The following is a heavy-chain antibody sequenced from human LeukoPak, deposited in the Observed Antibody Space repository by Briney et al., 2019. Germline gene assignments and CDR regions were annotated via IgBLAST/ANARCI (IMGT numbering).Heavy chain of an antibody. Sequence: SKTLSLTCAVYGGSFSGYYWSWIRQPPGKGLEWIGEINHSGSTNYNPSLKSRVTISVDTSKNQFSLKLSSVTAADTAVYYCARGQGTVTTHWGQGTLVTVSS. V-gene: IGHV4-34*01. J-gene: IGHJ4*02. D-gene: IGHD4-17*01. CDR3: ARGQGTVTTH. CDR1: GGSFSGYY. CDR2: INHSGST.